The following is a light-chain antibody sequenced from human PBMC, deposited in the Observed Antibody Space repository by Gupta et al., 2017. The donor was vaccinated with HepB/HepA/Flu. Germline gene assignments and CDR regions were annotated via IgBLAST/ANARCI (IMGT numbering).Light chain of an antibody. CDR3: AARDDSLDGDV. Sequence: QSVLTQPPSASGTPGQRVTISCSGSSSNIGSETVNWYQHLPGTAPKLLIYKNNQRPSGVPDRFSGSKSGTSASLAISGLQSGDEADYFCAARDDSLDGDVFGTGTKLTVL. J-gene: IGLJ1*01. CDR2: KNN. CDR1: SSNIGSET. V-gene: IGLV1-44*01.